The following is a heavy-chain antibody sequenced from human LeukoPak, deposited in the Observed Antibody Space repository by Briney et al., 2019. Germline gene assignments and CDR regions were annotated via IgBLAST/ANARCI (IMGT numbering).Heavy chain of an antibody. J-gene: IGHJ4*02. V-gene: IGHV1-69*01. CDR2: IIPIFGTA. Sequence: SVKVSCKASGGTFSSYAISWVRQAPGQGLEWMGGIIPIFGTANYAQKFQGGVTITADGSTSTAYMELSSLRSEDTAVYYCARARVITGTTRAFDYWGQGTLVTVSS. D-gene: IGHD1-20*01. CDR1: GGTFSSYA. CDR3: ARARVITGTTRAFDY.